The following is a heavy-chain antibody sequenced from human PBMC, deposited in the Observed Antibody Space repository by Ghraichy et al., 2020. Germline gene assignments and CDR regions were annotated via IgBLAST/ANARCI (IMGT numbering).Heavy chain of an antibody. J-gene: IGHJ4*02. CDR3: ARDCTAYYYGSGSYCGFDY. CDR2: IYYSGST. CDR1: GGSISSSSYY. D-gene: IGHD3-10*01. Sequence: SETLSLTCTVSGGSISSSSYYWGWIRQPPGKGLEWIGSIYYSGSTYYNPSLKSRVTISVDTSKNQFSLKLSSVTAADTAVYYCARDCTAYYYGSGSYCGFDYWGQGTLVTVSS. V-gene: IGHV4-39*07.